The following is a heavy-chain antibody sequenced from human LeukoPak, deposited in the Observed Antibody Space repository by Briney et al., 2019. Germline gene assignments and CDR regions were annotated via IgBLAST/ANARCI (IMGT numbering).Heavy chain of an antibody. CDR2: ISGSGGST. CDR1: GFTFSSYA. Sequence: GGSLRLSCAASGFTFSSYAMSWVRQAPGKGLEWVSAISGSGGSTYYADSVKGRFTISRDNSKNTLYLQMNSLRAEDTAVYYCAKAPIFGVVIIAGWFDPWGQGTLVTVSS. D-gene: IGHD3-3*01. V-gene: IGHV3-23*01. CDR3: AKAPIFGVVIIAGWFDP. J-gene: IGHJ5*02.